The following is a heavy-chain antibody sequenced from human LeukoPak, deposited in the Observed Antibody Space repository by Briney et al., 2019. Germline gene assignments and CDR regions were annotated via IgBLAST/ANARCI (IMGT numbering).Heavy chain of an antibody. CDR3: AREVHPTHDDAFDI. CDR2: IYHSGST. D-gene: IGHD1-1*01. V-gene: IGHV4-30-2*01. Sequence: SETLSLTCTVSGGSISSGSYYWSWIRQPPGKGLEWIGYIYHSGSTYYNPSLKSRVTISVDRSKNQFSLKLSSVTAADTAVYYCAREVHPTHDDAFDIWGQGTMVTVSS. J-gene: IGHJ3*02. CDR1: GGSISSGSYY.